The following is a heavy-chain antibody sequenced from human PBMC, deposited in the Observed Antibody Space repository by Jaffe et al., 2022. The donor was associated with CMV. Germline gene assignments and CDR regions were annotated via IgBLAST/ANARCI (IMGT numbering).Heavy chain of an antibody. Sequence: QVQLQESGPGLVKPSQTLSLTCTVSGGSISSGGYYWSWIRQHPGKGLEWIGYIYYSGSTYYNPSLKSRVTISVDTSKNQFSLKLSSVTAADTAVYYCARGNGITMVRGVFDYWGQGTLVTVSS. CDR3: ARGNGITMVRGVFDY. J-gene: IGHJ4*02. CDR1: GGSISSGGYY. CDR2: IYYSGST. V-gene: IGHV4-31*03. D-gene: IGHD3-10*01.